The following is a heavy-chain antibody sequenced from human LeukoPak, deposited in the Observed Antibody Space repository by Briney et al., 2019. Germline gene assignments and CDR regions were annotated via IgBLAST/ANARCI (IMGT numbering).Heavy chain of an antibody. V-gene: IGHV1-69*13. CDR1: GGTFSSYA. J-gene: IGHJ6*03. CDR3: ARGVPPRWFGELLNYYYMDV. D-gene: IGHD3-10*01. Sequence: GASVKVSCKASGGTFSSYAISWVRQAPGQGLEWMGGIIPIFGTANYAQKFQGRVTITADESTSTAYMELSSLRSEDTAVYYCARGVPPRWFGELLNYYYMDVWGKGTTVTISS. CDR2: IIPIFGTA.